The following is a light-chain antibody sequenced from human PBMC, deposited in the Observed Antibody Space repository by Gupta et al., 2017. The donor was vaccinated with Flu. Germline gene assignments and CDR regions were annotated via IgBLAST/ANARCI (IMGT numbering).Light chain of an antibody. J-gene: IGLJ1*01. Sequence: QSALTQPPSASGSPGQSVTISCTGTRSDIGGYEYVSWFQQHPGKAPRLIIYEVNSRPSGVPHRFSGSKSGNTASLTVSGLQDDDEADYYCNSYAGRNNYVFGNGTKVTVL. V-gene: IGLV2-8*01. CDR2: EVN. CDR1: RSDIGGYEY. CDR3: NSYAGRNNYV.